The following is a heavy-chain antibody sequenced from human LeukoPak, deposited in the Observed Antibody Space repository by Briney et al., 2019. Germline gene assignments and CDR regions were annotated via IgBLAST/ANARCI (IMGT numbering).Heavy chain of an antibody. Sequence: GSLRLSCTASGFTFTSHAMTWVRQAPGKGLEWVSTISGVGFGSNTYYADSVKGRFTISRDNSKNTLYLQMNNLRAEDTAVYYCATPPPSYVWGTQGDYWGQGTLVTVSS. V-gene: IGHV3-23*01. CDR2: ISGVGFGSNT. J-gene: IGHJ4*02. CDR3: ATPPPSYVWGTQGDY. CDR1: GFTFTSHA. D-gene: IGHD3-16*01.